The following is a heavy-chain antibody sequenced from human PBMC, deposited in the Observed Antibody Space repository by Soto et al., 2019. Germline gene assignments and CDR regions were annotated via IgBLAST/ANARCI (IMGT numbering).Heavy chain of an antibody. D-gene: IGHD6-13*01. J-gene: IGHJ4*02. V-gene: IGHV4-61*01. CDR2: IYYSGST. CDR3: ARGAEYSSSWYGY. CDR1: GGSVSSGSYY. Sequence: SETLSLTCTVSGGSVSSGSYYWSWIRQPPGKGLEWIGYIYYSGSTNYNPSLKSRVTISVDTSKNQFSLKLSSVTAADTAVYYCARGAEYSSSWYGYWGQGTLVTVSS.